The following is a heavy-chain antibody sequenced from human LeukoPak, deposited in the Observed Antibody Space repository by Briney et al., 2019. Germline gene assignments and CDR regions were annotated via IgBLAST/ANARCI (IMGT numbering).Heavy chain of an antibody. Sequence: SETLSLTCAVYGGSFSGYYWSWIRQPPGKGLEWIGEINHSGSTNYNPSLKGRVTISVDASKNQFSLKLSSVTAADTAVYYCARGRSSSWYLAHQWGLDYWGQGTLVTVSS. CDR3: ARGRSSSWYLAHQWGLDY. CDR2: INHSGST. J-gene: IGHJ4*02. V-gene: IGHV4-34*01. D-gene: IGHD6-13*01. CDR1: GGSFSGYY.